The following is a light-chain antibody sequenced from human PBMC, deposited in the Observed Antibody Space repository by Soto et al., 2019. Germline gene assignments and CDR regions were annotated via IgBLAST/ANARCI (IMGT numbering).Light chain of an antibody. CDR2: GAS. CDR1: QRIDNF. V-gene: IGKV1-39*01. J-gene: IGKJ2*01. CDR3: QQRYKTSLSS. Sequence: DIQMTQSPSFLSASVGDRVTITCRASQRIDNFLNWYQQKPGKAPKLLIYGASSLQSGVPSRFSGSGSGTDFTLTITSLQPEDSATCHCQQRYKTSLSSFGQGTKVDIK.